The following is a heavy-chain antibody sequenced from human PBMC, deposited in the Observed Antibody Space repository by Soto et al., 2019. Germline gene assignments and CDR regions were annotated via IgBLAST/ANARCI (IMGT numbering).Heavy chain of an antibody. CDR3: ARDAAYSSGWYSSGRAFDI. J-gene: IGHJ3*02. CDR1: GFTFSDYY. V-gene: IGHV3-11*05. CDR2: ISSSSSYT. D-gene: IGHD6-19*01. Sequence: QVQLVESGGGLVKPGGSLRLSCAASGFTFSDYYMSWIRQAPGKGLEWVSYISSSSSYTNYADSVKGRFTISRDNAKNSLYLQMNGLRAEDTAVYYGARDAAYSSGWYSSGRAFDIWGQGTMVTVSS.